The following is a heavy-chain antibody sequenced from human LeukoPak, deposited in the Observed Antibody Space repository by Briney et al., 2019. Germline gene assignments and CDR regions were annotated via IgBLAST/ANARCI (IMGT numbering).Heavy chain of an antibody. CDR3: ATDQYYYGSGSYRWFDP. V-gene: IGHV1-18*01. Sequence: ASVKVSCKASGYTFTSYGISWVRQAPGQGLEWMGWISAYNGNTNYAQKLQGRVTMTTDTSTSTAYMELSSLRSEDTAVYYCATDQYYYGSGSYRWFDPWGQGTLVTVSS. CDR1: GYTFTSYG. J-gene: IGHJ5*02. D-gene: IGHD3-10*01. CDR2: ISAYNGNT.